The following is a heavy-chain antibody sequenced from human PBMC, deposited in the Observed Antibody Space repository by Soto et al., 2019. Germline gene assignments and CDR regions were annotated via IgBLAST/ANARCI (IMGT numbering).Heavy chain of an antibody. V-gene: IGHV3-21*01. CDR2: ISRSSSNI. CDR3: ARDLKVAGANSYYYYGMDV. CDR1: GFTFSNYS. J-gene: IGHJ6*02. D-gene: IGHD6-19*01. Sequence: NPGGSLRLSCAASGFTFSNYSMNWVRQAPGKGLEWVSSISRSSSNIYYADSVKGRFTISRDNAKNALYLHMNSLRAGDTAVYYCARDLKVAGANSYYYYGMDVWGQGTTVTVSS.